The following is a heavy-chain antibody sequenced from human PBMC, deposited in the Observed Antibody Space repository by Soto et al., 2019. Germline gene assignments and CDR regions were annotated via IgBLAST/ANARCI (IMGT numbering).Heavy chain of an antibody. CDR2: ISNSGST. CDR3: ATESGSTYGYFDH. CDR1: GGSVTSDEDY. D-gene: IGHD5-18*01. J-gene: IGHJ4*02. Sequence: SETLSLTCTVSGGSVTSDEDYWTWIRRSPGKGLEWIGYISNSGSTGYNPSFKTRLSMSVDRSKNQFTLRLTSVTAADTAVYLCATESGSTYGYFDHWGQGTQVTVSS. V-gene: IGHV4-30-4*01.